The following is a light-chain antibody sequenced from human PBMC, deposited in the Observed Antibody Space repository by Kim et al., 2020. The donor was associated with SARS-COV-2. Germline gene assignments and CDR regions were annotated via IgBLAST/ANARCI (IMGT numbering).Light chain of an antibody. CDR2: EKD. CDR3: THRIISAKQHE. CDR1: SLRNSY. V-gene: IGLV3-19*01. J-gene: IGLJ7*01. Sequence: SSELTQDPAVSVALGQPVKITCQGDSLRNSYASWYQPKPRPAPQPVLYEKDNRPAGVPARFSGSSSGNPASFTNPGVQAADEADFYRTHRIISAKQHEFG.